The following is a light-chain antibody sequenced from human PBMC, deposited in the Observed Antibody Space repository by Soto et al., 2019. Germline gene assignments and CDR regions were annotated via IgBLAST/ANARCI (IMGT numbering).Light chain of an antibody. CDR3: QQYYSIPYT. CDR2: WAS. V-gene: IGKV4-1*01. Sequence: DIVMTQSPDSLAVSLGERATINCKSSQSVLFSSSNIQNYLTWYQLKPGQPPRLLIYWASTRESGVPDRFIGSGSGTDFTLTISSLQAEDVAVYYCQQYYSIPYTFGQGTKLEIK. J-gene: IGKJ2*01. CDR1: QSVLFSSSNIQNY.